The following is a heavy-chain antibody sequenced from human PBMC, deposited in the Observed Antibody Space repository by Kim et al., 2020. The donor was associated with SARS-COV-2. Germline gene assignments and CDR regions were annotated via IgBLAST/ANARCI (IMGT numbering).Heavy chain of an antibody. CDR1: GGTFSSYA. CDR2: IIPIFGTA. V-gene: IGHV1-69*13. CDR3: ARSKSYDILTDWYFDL. Sequence: SVKVSCKASGGTFSSYAISWVRQAPGQGLEWMGGIIPIFGTANYAQKFQGRVTITADESTSTAYMELSSLRSEDTAVYYCARSKSYDILTDWYFDLWGRGTLVTVSS. D-gene: IGHD3-9*01. J-gene: IGHJ2*01.